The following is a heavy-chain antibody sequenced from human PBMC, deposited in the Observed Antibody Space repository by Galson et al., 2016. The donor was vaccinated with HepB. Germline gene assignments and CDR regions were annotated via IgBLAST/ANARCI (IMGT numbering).Heavy chain of an antibody. V-gene: IGHV4-4*02. D-gene: IGHD6-19*01. Sequence: SETLYLTCAVSGGSVSSHNWWSWVRQPPGKGLEWIGSIYYSGSTYYNPSLKSRVTRSVDKSKNQFSLKLTSVTAADTAVYYCARAATLKISGGYLGVGEGTFDSWVQVTMVTVSS. CDR2: IYYSGST. CDR1: GGSVSSHNW. CDR3: ARAATLKISGGYLGVGEGTFDS. J-gene: IGHJ3*02.